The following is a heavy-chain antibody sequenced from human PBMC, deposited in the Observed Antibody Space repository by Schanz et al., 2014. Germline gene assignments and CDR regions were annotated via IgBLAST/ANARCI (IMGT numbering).Heavy chain of an antibody. CDR1: GFTFSSYW. J-gene: IGHJ4*02. V-gene: IGHV3-74*01. CDR2: IKSDGSST. D-gene: IGHD6-13*01. CDR3: VSQTGSPNY. Sequence: EVQLVESGGGLVQPGGSLRLSCAASGFTFSSYWMHWVRQVPGKGLVWVSRIKSDGSSTSYADSVKGRFTISRDNAKNSLYLQMNSLRVEDTAVYFCVSQTGSPNYWGQGTLVTVSS.